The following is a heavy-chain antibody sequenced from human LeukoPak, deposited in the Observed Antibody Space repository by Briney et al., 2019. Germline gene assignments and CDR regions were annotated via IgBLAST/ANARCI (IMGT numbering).Heavy chain of an antibody. Sequence: SETLSLTCTVSGGSISSYYWSWIRQPPGKGLEWIGYIYYSGSTNYNPSLKSRVTISVDTSKNQLSLKLSSVTAADTAVYYCARGDYGDHNYYYYGMDVWGQGTTVTVSS. CDR2: IYYSGST. J-gene: IGHJ6*02. D-gene: IGHD4-17*01. V-gene: IGHV4-59*01. CDR1: GGSISSYY. CDR3: ARGDYGDHNYYYYGMDV.